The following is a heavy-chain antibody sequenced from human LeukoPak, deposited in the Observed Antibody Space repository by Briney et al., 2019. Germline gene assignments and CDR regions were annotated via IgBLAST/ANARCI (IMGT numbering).Heavy chain of an antibody. Sequence: AGSLTLSCAASGFTFSSYAMSFLRPAPGKGLEWVSAIRDDFGTYHADSVKGRFTISRDNSRNTLYLQMTSLRAEDTAVYYCARGNSGHCTGATCYALDYWGQGTLVTVSS. CDR2: IRDDFGT. CDR1: GFTFSSYA. CDR3: ARGNSGHCTGATCYALDY. V-gene: IGHV3-23*01. D-gene: IGHD2-2*01. J-gene: IGHJ4*02.